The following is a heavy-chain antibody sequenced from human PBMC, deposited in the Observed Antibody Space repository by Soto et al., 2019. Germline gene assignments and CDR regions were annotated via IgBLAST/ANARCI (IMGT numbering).Heavy chain of an antibody. CDR3: ARTVSTMTTVSPYGMDV. V-gene: IGHV1-18*01. D-gene: IGHD4-4*01. CDR2: ISAYNGNT. CDR1: GYTFTSYC. Sequence: ASVNVSCKSSGYTFTSYCISWVRQAPGQGLECMGWISAYNGNTNYAQKLQGRVTMTTDTSTSTAYMELRSLRSDDTAVYYCARTVSTMTTVSPYGMDVWGQGTTVTVSS. J-gene: IGHJ6*02.